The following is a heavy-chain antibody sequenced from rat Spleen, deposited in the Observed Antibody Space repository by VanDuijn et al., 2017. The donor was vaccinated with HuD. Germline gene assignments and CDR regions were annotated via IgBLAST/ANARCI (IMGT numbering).Heavy chain of an antibody. CDR1: GFTFSDYY. Sequence: EVQLVESGGGLVQPGRSMKLSCAASGFTFSDYYMAWVRQAPTKGLEWVATISNDGRSIYYRDSVKGRFTISRDNAKSTLYLQMDSLRSEDTATYYCARHNYCFDYWGQGVMVTVSS. CDR3: ARHNYCFDY. V-gene: IGHV5-7*01. J-gene: IGHJ2*01. CDR2: ISNDGRSI. D-gene: IGHD1-10*01.